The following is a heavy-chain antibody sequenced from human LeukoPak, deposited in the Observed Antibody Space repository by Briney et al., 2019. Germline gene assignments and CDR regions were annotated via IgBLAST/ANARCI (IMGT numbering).Heavy chain of an antibody. CDR2: IYYSGST. J-gene: IGHJ4*02. Sequence: SETLSLTCTVSGGSISSYYWSRIRQPPGKGLAWIGYIYYSGSTNYNPSLKSRVTISVDTSKNQFSLKLSSVTAADTAVYYCARHDPTSGYSSGWYTLMGEFDYWGQGTLVTVSS. CDR3: ARHDPTSGYSSGWYTLMGEFDY. V-gene: IGHV4-59*08. CDR1: GGSISSYY. D-gene: IGHD6-19*01.